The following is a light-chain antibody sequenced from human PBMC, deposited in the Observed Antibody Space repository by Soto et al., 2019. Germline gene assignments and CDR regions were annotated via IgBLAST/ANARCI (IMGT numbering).Light chain of an antibody. V-gene: IGKV3-20*01. CDR2: GAS. J-gene: IGKJ3*01. CDR3: QQYGSSQFT. Sequence: IVLTQSPGTLSSSPGERVTLSCRASQSVDSSYLAWYQQKPGQAPRVLIFGASTRATGIPDRFFGSGSGTDFTLTISRLEPGDFAVYYCQQYGSSQFTFGPGTRVDVK. CDR1: QSVDSSY.